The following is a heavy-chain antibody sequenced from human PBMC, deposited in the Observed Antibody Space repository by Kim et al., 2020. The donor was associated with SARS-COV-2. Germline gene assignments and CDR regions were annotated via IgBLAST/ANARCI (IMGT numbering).Heavy chain of an antibody. CDR3: ATGWLATVVTPPGAFDI. Sequence: SETLSLTCTVSGGSISSSSYYWGWIRQPPGKGLEWIGSIYYSGSTYYNPSLKSRVTISVDTSKNQFSLKLSSVTAADTAVYYCATGWLATVVTPPGAFDIWGQGTMVTVSS. J-gene: IGHJ3*02. CDR1: GGSISSSSYY. CDR2: IYYSGST. V-gene: IGHV4-39*07. D-gene: IGHD4-17*01.